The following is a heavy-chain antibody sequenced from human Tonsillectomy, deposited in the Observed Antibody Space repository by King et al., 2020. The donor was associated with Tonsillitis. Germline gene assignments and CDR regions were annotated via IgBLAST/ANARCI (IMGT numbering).Heavy chain of an antibody. D-gene: IGHD2/OR15-2a*01. CDR2: IIWNSGSL. CDR1: GFTFDDYA. Sequence: VQLVESGGGLVQPGGSLRLSCAASGFTFDDYAMHWVRQVPGKGLEWVSGIIWNSGSLAYADSVKGRFTISRDNAKNSLYLQMNSLRGDDTALYYCAKDRSTWTFSDLDHWGQGTLVTVSS. V-gene: IGHV3-9*01. J-gene: IGHJ4*02. CDR3: AKDRSTWTFSDLDH.